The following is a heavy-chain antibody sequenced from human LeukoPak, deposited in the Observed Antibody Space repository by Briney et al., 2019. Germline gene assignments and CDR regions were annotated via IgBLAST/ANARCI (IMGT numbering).Heavy chain of an antibody. Sequence: GRSLRLSCAASGFSFSSYGMHWVRQAPGKGLEWVAVIWYDGSNDYYANSVKGRFTISRDNSKNTLYLQMNSLRAEDTAVYFCARKNTQDAFDIWGQGTMVTVSS. J-gene: IGHJ3*02. D-gene: IGHD2-15*01. CDR2: IWYDGSND. V-gene: IGHV3-33*01. CDR1: GFSFSSYG. CDR3: ARKNTQDAFDI.